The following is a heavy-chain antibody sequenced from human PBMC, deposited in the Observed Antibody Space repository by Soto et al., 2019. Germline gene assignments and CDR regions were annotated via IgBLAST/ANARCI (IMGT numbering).Heavy chain of an antibody. CDR3: ARAEERGAYYFDY. Sequence: PSKTLSLTCAVYGGSFSGYYWSWIRQPPGKGLEWIGEINHSGSTNYNPSLKSRVTISVDTSKNQFSLKLSSVTAADTAVYYCARAEERGAYYFDYWGQGTLVTVSS. D-gene: IGHD1-1*01. V-gene: IGHV4-34*01. J-gene: IGHJ4*02. CDR2: INHSGST. CDR1: GGSFSGYY.